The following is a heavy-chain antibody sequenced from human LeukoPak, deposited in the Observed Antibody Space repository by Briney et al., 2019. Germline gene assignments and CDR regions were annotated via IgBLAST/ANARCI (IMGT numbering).Heavy chain of an antibody. V-gene: IGHV3-23*01. D-gene: IGHD2-8*02. Sequence: GGSLTLSCAASGFTFKKYDVTWVRQAPGKGMEWVSGIRASGGATYYADSVKGRFNISRDNSENTLYLLMNSLRAEDTAIYYCATYRQVLLPFESWGQGTLVTVSS. J-gene: IGHJ4*02. CDR2: IRASGGAT. CDR1: GFTFKKYD. CDR3: ATYRQVLLPFES.